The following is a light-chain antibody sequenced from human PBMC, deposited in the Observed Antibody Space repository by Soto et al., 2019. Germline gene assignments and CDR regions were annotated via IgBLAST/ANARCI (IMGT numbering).Light chain of an antibody. Sequence: DIVMTQSPDSPAVSLGEGATMNCKCSRSVLYKSNNKNHLAWYKQKPGQPPQXXIYWASTRESGVPERVSGSGSGTDSTLTISSLEAEDVAFYWCQQYFDVPFTFGGGTKVDIK. V-gene: IGKV4-1*01. J-gene: IGKJ4*01. CDR2: WAS. CDR3: QQYFDVPFT. CDR1: RSVLYKSNNKNH.